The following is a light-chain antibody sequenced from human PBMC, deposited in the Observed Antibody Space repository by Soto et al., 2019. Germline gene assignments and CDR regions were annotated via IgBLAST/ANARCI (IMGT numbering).Light chain of an antibody. Sequence: EIVLTQSPGTLSLSQGERATLSCRASENVRNNYLAWYQQKPGQAPRLLIYDASSRATGIPDRFSGGGSGTDFTLTISRLEPEDFAVYYCQQFSSYPLTFGGGTKVDIK. J-gene: IGKJ4*01. CDR1: ENVRNNY. CDR3: QQFSSYPLT. V-gene: IGKV3-20*01. CDR2: DAS.